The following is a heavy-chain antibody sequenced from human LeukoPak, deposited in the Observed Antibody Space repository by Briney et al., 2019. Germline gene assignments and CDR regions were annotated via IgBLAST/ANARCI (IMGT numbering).Heavy chain of an antibody. CDR1: GYSISSGYY. CDR2: NYHSGSP. CDR3: ARVDTMTRGADAFDI. D-gene: IGHD3-22*01. Sequence: SETLSLTCTVSGYSISSGYYWGWIRQPPGKGLEWIRSNYHSGSPYYNPSLKSRVTISVDTSKNQFSLKLSSVTAADTAVYYCARVDTMTRGADAFDIWGQGTMVTVSS. J-gene: IGHJ3*02. V-gene: IGHV4-38-2*02.